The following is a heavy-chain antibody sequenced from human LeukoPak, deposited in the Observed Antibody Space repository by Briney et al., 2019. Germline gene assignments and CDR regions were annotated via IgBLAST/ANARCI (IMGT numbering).Heavy chain of an antibody. D-gene: IGHD4/OR15-4a*01. V-gene: IGHV3-49*04. J-gene: IGHJ6*02. CDR2: IRSKAYGGTT. Sequence: PGRSLRLSCTASGFTFGDYAMSWVRQAPGKGLEWVGFIRSKAYGGTTEYAASVKGRFTISRDDSKSIAYLQMNSLKTEDTAVYYCTRDLTMVTGFGYYGMDVWGQGTTVTVSS. CDR3: TRDLTMVTGFGYYGMDV. CDR1: GFTFGDYA.